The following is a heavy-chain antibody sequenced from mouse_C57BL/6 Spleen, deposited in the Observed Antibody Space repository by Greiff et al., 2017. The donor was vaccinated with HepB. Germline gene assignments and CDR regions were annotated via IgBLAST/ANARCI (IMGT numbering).Heavy chain of an antibody. CDR2: IDPSDSYT. V-gene: IGHV1-69*01. J-gene: IGHJ2*01. Sequence: QVQLQQPGAELVMPGASVKLSCKASGYTFTSYWMHWVKQRPGQGLEWIGEIDPSDSYTNYNQKFKGKSTLTVDKSSSTAYMQLSSLTSEDSAVYYCARNRTVYYFDYWGQGTTLTVSS. CDR3: ARNRTVYYFDY. CDR1: GYTFTSYW. D-gene: IGHD4-1*01.